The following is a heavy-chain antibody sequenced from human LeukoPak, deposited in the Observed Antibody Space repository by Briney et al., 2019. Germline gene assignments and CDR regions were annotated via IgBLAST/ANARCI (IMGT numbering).Heavy chain of an antibody. V-gene: IGHV3-23*01. CDR3: AKPRILYYCSSTSCHEGGFDC. D-gene: IGHD2-2*01. CDR2: ISGSGVST. CDR1: GFTFSSYA. Sequence: GGSLRLSCAASGFTFSSYAMSWVRQAPGKGLEWVLAISGSGVSTYYADSVKGRFTISRDNSKNTLYLQMNSLRAEDTAVYYCAKPRILYYCSSTSCHEGGFDCWGQGTLVTVSS. J-gene: IGHJ4*02.